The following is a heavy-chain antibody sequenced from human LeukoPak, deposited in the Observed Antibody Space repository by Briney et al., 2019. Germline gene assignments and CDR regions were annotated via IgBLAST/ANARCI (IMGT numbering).Heavy chain of an antibody. CDR3: TRHGIECGSTNCYWATVRY. V-gene: IGHV4-38-2*01. Sequence: PSETLSLTCAVSAYSISSGYYWAWIRQPPGKGLEWIRSIYHSGSTYYNPSLKSRVTISIDTSKNQFSLKLSSVTAADTAVYYCTRHGIECGSTNCYWATVRYWGQGTPVTVSS. CDR1: AYSISSGYY. J-gene: IGHJ4*02. CDR2: IYHSGST. D-gene: IGHD2-2*01.